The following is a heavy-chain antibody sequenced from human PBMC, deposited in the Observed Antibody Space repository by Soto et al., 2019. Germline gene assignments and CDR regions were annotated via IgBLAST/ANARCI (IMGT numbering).Heavy chain of an antibody. J-gene: IGHJ5*02. V-gene: IGHV1-69*01. Sequence: QVQLVQSGAEVKKPGSSVTVSCKASAGTFNNYAIAWVRQAPGQGLEWMGGIIPFFGSPKYSQKFQNRVTITVEESTGTSYMNLTGLRSDDTAVYYCARAIVPRFNWFDPWGQGTLVTVSS. CDR1: AGTFNNYA. CDR2: IIPFFGSP. CDR3: ARAIVPRFNWFDP. D-gene: IGHD1-26*01.